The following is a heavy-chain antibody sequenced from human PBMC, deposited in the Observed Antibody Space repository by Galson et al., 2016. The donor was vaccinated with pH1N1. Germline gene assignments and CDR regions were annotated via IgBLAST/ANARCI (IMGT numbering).Heavy chain of an antibody. J-gene: IGHJ3*02. CDR2: IHPADSDT. CDR3: ARQVGHVLAGSDALDI. CDR1: GYSFTNYW. Sequence: QSGAEVKKPGDSLKIPCKASGYSFTNYWIGWVRQMPGKGLEWMGIIHPADSDTRHSPSFQGQVTMSADSSISTTYLRWRRLKASETAMYYRARQVGHVLAGSDALDIWGQGTMFTVSS. D-gene: IGHD2-2*01. V-gene: IGHV5-51*01.